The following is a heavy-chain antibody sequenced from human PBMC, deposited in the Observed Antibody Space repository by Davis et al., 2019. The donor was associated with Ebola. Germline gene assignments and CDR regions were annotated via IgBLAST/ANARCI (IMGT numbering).Heavy chain of an antibody. Sequence: GEYLKISCVVSGLSASTNYMGWVRQAPGKVLEWVSLLYPDERTFYADSVKGRFTISRHSSNNTLYLQMNILRPDDTATYYCARGAWSIWDYWGRGTPVTVSS. V-gene: IGHV3-53*04. CDR1: GLSASTNY. CDR2: LYPDERT. J-gene: IGHJ4*02. D-gene: IGHD2-8*01. CDR3: ARGAWSIWDY.